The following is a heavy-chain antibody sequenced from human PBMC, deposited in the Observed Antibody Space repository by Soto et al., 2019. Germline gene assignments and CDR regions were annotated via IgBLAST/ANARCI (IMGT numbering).Heavy chain of an antibody. Sequence: SETLSLTCTVSGGSISSGDYYWSWIRQPPGKGLEWIGYIYYSGSTYYNPSLKSRVTISVDTSKNQFSLKLSSVTAADTAVYYCARGSVGVRLYYFGYWGQGTLVTVSS. J-gene: IGHJ4*02. CDR3: ARGSVGVRLYYFGY. D-gene: IGHD3-10*01. CDR2: IYYSGST. V-gene: IGHV4-30-4*01. CDR1: GGSISSGDYY.